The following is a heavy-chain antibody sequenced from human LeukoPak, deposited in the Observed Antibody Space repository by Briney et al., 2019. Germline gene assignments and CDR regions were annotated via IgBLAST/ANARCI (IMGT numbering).Heavy chain of an antibody. V-gene: IGHV1-69*06. Sequence: ASVKVSCKASGGTFSSYAISWVRQAPGQGLEWMGGIIPIFGTANYAQKFQGRVTITADKSTSTAYMELSSLRSEDTAVYYCARFTRGYSYGYVEGDAFDIWGQGTMVTVSS. CDR3: ARFTRGYSYGYVEGDAFDI. J-gene: IGHJ3*02. CDR2: IIPIFGTA. D-gene: IGHD5-18*01. CDR1: GGTFSSYA.